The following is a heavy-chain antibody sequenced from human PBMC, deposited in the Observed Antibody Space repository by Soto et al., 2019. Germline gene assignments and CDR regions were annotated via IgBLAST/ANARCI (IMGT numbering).Heavy chain of an antibody. CDR3: ARVKYFDFWSGTDSYNWFDP. D-gene: IGHD3-3*01. J-gene: IGHJ5*02. V-gene: IGHV4-31*03. Sequence: SETLSLTCTVSGGSISSGGYYWSWIRQHPGKGLEWIGYIYYSGSTYYNPSLKSRVTISVDTSKNQFSLKLSSVTAADTAVYYCARVKYFDFWSGTDSYNWFDPWGQGTLVTVSS. CDR2: IYYSGST. CDR1: GGSISSGGYY.